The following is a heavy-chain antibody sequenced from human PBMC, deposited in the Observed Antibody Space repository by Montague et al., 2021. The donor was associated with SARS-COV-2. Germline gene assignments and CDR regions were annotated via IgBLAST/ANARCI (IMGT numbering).Heavy chain of an antibody. CDR3: AQSNDVLRYFDWRDKKGGCDY. D-gene: IGHD3-9*01. CDR1: GFSLSTSGVC. CDR2: IYFVADK. J-gene: IGHJ4*02. V-gene: IGHV2-5*02. Sequence: PALVKPTQTLTLTCTFSGFSLSTSGVCVGWFRQPPGKALEWLALIYFVADKRYSPSLKTRLTISQDTSKNQVVLTMTNMDPVDTATYYCAQSNDVLRYFDWRDKKGGCDYWGQGTLVTVSS.